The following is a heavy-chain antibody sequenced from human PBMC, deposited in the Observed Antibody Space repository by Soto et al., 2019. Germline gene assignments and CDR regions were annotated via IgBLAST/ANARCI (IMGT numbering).Heavy chain of an antibody. Sequence: VGSLRLSCAASGFTFSSYAMSWVRQAPGKGLEWVSAISGSGGSTYHADSVKGRFTISRDNSKNTLYLQMNSPRAEDTAVYYCAKKGIIVATITLNWFDPWGQGTLVTVSS. D-gene: IGHD5-12*01. CDR3: AKKGIIVATITLNWFDP. J-gene: IGHJ5*02. V-gene: IGHV3-23*01. CDR2: ISGSGGST. CDR1: GFTFSSYA.